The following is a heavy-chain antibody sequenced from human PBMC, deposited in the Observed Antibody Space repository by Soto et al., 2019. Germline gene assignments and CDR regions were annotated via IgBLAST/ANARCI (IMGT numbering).Heavy chain of an antibody. V-gene: IGHV4-34*01. CDR1: GGFLSESY. J-gene: IGHJ5*02. D-gene: IGHD3-16*01. CDR2: INHVGRT. Sequence: SETLSLTCAVYGGFLSESYWTWIRQPPGKGLEWIGEINHVGRTNYNPSLKSRVTMSVDTSQNQFSLRMISVTAADTAMYFCVRIRYQLPSSVLWLDPWGQGTPVTVSS. CDR3: VRIRYQLPSSVLWLDP.